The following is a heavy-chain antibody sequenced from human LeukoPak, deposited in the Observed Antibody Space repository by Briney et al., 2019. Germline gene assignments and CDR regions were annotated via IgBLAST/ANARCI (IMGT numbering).Heavy chain of an antibody. V-gene: IGHV4-34*01. CDR1: GFTFIDYY. D-gene: IGHD3-3*01. CDR2: INHSGST. Sequence: GSLRHSCAASGFTFIDYYMSWIRQPPGKGLELIGEINHSGSTNYNPSRKSRVTISVDTSKNQFSLKLSSVTAADTAVYYCVRGYEFWSGPFDYWGQGTLVTVSS. J-gene: IGHJ4*02. CDR3: VRGYEFWSGPFDY.